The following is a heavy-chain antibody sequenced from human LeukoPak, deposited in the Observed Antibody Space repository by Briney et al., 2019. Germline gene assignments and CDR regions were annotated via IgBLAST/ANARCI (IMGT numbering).Heavy chain of an antibody. CDR1: GYSFTSYW. J-gene: IGHJ4*02. V-gene: IGHV5-51*01. CDR3: ARHAPLVRGVIYYFDH. Sequence: GESLKISCKCSGYSFTSYWIGWVRPMPGKGLEWMGIIYPGDSDTRYSPSYQGQVTISANKSISTAYLQWSSLKASDTAMYDCARHAPLVRGVIYYFDHWGQGTLVTVSS. D-gene: IGHD3-10*01. CDR2: IYPGDSDT.